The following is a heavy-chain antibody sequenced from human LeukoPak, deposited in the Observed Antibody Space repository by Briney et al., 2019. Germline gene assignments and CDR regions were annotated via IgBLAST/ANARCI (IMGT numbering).Heavy chain of an antibody. D-gene: IGHD6-13*01. Sequence: PGGSLRLSCAASGFTFSSYSMNWVRQAPGKGLEWVSYISSSSSTIYYADSVKGRFTISRDNAKNSLYLQMNSLRAEDTAVYYCARMVGNWYHYYYYYGMDVWGQGTTVTVSS. CDR3: ARMVGNWYHYYYYYGMDV. J-gene: IGHJ6*02. CDR1: GFTFSSYS. CDR2: ISSSSSTI. V-gene: IGHV3-48*01.